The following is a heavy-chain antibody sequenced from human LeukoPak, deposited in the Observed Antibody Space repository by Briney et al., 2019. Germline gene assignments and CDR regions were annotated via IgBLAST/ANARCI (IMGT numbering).Heavy chain of an antibody. D-gene: IGHD4-17*01. CDR1: GFTFSSYA. V-gene: IGHV3-30-3*01. CDR3: AGSTDDAEYFQH. CDR2: ISYDGSNK. J-gene: IGHJ1*01. Sequence: GGSLRLSCAASGFTFSSYAMHWVRQAPGKGLEWVAVISYDGSNKYYADSVKGRFTISRDNSKNTLYLQMNSLRAEDTAVYYRAGSTDDAEYFQHWGQGTLVTVSS.